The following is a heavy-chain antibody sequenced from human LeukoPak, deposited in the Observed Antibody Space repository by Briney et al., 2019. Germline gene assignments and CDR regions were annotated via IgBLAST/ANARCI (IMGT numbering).Heavy chain of an antibody. CDR2: SNHSGST. J-gene: IGHJ4*02. V-gene: IGHV4-34*01. CDR3: ARGSNYYDSSGSFDH. D-gene: IGHD3-22*01. CDR1: GGSFSGYY. Sequence: SETLSLTCAVYGGSFSGYYWSWIRQPPGKGLEWIGESNHSGSTNYNPSLKSRVTISVDTSKNQFSLKLSSVTAPDTAVYYCARGSNYYDSSGSFDHCGQGTLVTVSS.